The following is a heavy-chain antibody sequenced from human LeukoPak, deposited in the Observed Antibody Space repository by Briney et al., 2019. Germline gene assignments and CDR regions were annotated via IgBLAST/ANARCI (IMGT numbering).Heavy chain of an antibody. CDR3: ARGGSSPFDY. Sequence: PSETLSLTCTVSGGSISSYYWSWIRQPPGKGLEWIGYIYYSGCTNYNPSLKSRVTISVDTSKNQFSLKLSSVTAADTAVYYCARGGSSPFDYWGQGTLVTVSS. V-gene: IGHV4-59*01. J-gene: IGHJ4*02. CDR2: IYYSGCT. D-gene: IGHD6-6*01. CDR1: GGSISSYY.